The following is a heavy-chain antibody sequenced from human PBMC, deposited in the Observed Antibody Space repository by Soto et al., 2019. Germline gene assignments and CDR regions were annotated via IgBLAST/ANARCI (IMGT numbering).Heavy chain of an antibody. CDR1: GGSISSHY. V-gene: IGHV4-4*07. D-gene: IGHD3-22*01. Sequence: SETLSLTCSVSGGSISSHYWSWLRQAAGKGLEWIGRIYSTGNTNLNPSLKSRVTMSADTPKNQFSLKLSSVTAADTAVYYCAREHCDGSGYYYNFDSWGQGALVTVSS. CDR3: AREHCDGSGYYYNFDS. J-gene: IGHJ4*02. CDR2: IYSTGNT.